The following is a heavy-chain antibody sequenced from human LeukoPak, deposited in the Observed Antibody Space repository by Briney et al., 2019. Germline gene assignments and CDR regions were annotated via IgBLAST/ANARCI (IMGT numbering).Heavy chain of an antibody. D-gene: IGHD6-19*01. CDR2: INHSGST. J-gene: IGHJ4*02. V-gene: IGHV4-34*01. Sequence: SETLSLTCAVYGGSFSGYYWSWIRQPPGKGLEWIGEINHSGSTNYNPSLKSRVTISVDKSKNQFSLKLSSVTAADTAVYYCATFRYSSGRDYWGQGTLVTVSS. CDR1: GGSFSGYY. CDR3: ATFRYSSGRDY.